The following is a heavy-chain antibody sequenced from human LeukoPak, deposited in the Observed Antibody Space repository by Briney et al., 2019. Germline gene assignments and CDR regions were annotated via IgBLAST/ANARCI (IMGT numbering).Heavy chain of an antibody. CDR2: ISGSGGNT. CDR3: ATYYYDSSGYKLLDY. V-gene: IGHV3-23*01. J-gene: IGHJ4*02. Sequence: GGSLRLSCAASGFTFSTYWMHWVRQAPGKGLEWVSGISGSGGNTYYADSVKGRFTISRDNSKNTLYLQMNSLRAEDTAVYYCATYYYDSSGYKLLDYWGQGTLVTVSS. CDR1: GFTFSTYW. D-gene: IGHD3-22*01.